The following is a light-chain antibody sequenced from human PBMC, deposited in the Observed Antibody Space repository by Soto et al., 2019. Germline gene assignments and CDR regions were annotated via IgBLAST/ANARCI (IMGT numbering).Light chain of an antibody. J-gene: IGKJ2*01. V-gene: IGKV3-20*01. Sequence: VLTQSPGTLSLSPGERATISCRASQTISSSYLAWYQHKPGQAPRLLIYGASSRATDIPHRFSGSGSGTDFTLTISRLEPEDCGVYYCQQYGGSPPYTFGQGTRLEIK. CDR2: GAS. CDR3: QQYGGSPPYT. CDR1: QTISSSY.